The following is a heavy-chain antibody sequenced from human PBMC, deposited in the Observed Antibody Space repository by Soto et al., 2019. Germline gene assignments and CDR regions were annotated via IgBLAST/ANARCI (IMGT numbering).Heavy chain of an antibody. CDR1: VFTFDYYA. D-gene: IGHD1-26*01. CDR2: ISWNSGSI. CDR3: AKNKWEASAFDF. Sequence: GGSLRLSCAASVFTFDYYAMHWGRRAPGKGLEWVSGISWNSGSIGYADSVKGRFTSSRDNAKNTLYLEMNRLTAEDTAVYDCAKNKWEASAFDFWGRGTMVTVSS. J-gene: IGHJ3*01. V-gene: IGHV3-9*01.